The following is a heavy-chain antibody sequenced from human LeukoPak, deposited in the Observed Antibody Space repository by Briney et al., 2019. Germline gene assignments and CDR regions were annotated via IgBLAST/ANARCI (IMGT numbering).Heavy chain of an antibody. CDR3: ASLSPTLRFGYYYHYMDV. CDR1: GFIFSDYY. D-gene: IGHD5-12*01. CDR2: INSDGRST. J-gene: IGHJ6*03. V-gene: IGHV3-74*01. Sequence: GGSLRLSCGASGFIFSDYYMSWLRQAPGKGLVWVSRINSDGRSTIYADSVKGRITISRDNAKNTLYLQMNSLRAEDTAVYYCASLSPTLRFGYYYHYMDVWGKGTTVTISS.